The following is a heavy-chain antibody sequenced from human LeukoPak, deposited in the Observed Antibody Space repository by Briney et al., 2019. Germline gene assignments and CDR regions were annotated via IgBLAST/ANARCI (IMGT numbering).Heavy chain of an antibody. D-gene: IGHD6-13*01. CDR2: ISASGGAT. V-gene: IGHV3-23*01. CDR1: GFTFLRHG. J-gene: IGHJ6*03. Sequence: PGGSQTLSCAASGFTFLRHGMTWFRQAPGKGLEWVSGISASGGATYYADSVKGRFTISRDNSKNTLYLQMNSLRAEDTAVYFCASSLKEQLRRETGYFYMDVWGKGTTVTVSS. CDR3: ASSLKEQLRRETGYFYMDV.